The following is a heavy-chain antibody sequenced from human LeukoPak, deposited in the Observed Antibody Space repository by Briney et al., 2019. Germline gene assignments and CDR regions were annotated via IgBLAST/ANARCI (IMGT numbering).Heavy chain of an antibody. V-gene: IGHV3-13*01. D-gene: IGHD5-18*01. CDR1: GFTFSSYD. J-gene: IGHJ4*02. Sequence: GGSLRLSCAASGFTFSSYDMHWVRQATGKGLEWVSAIGTAGDTYYPGSVKGRFTISRENAKNSLYLQMNGLRAGDTAVYYCARGGYSYGNEGFDYWGQGTLVTVSS. CDR2: IGTAGDT. CDR3: ARGGYSYGNEGFDY.